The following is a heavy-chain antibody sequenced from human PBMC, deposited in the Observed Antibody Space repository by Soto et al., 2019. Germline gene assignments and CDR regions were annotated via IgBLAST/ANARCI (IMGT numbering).Heavy chain of an antibody. CDR1: GGTFSSYA. J-gene: IGHJ6*02. V-gene: IGHV1-69*13. CDR3: ARDNNYFDWSTYGMDV. Sequence: SVKVSCKASGGTFSSYAISWVRQAPGQGLEWMGGIIPIFGTANYAQKFQGRVTITADESTSTAYMELSSLRSEDTAVYYCARDNNYFDWSTYGMDVWGQGTTVTVSS. CDR2: IIPIFGTA. D-gene: IGHD3-9*01.